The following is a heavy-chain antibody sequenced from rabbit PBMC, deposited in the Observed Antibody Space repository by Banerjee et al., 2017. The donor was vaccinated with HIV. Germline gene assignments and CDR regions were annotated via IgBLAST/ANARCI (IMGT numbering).Heavy chain of an antibody. CDR2: IDSSSIT. CDR3: ARDLAGVTGWNFGV. V-gene: IGHV1S45*01. J-gene: IGHJ4*01. CDR1: GFSFSNSYY. Sequence: QEQLEESGGDLVKPGASLTLTCTTSGFSFSNSYYMCWVRQAPGKGLEWIGCIDSSSITWYASWVNGRFTISKTSSTTVTLQMTSLTAADTATYFCARDLAGVTGWNFGVWGPGTLVTVS. D-gene: IGHD4-1*01.